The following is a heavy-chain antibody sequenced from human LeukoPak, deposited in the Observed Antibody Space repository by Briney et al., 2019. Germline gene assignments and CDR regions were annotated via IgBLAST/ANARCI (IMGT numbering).Heavy chain of an antibody. CDR3: ARDQDGYNYGPFDY. Sequence: PGRSLRLSCAASGFTFSSYGMHWVRQAPGKGLEWVAVIWYDGSNKYYADSVKGRFTISRDNSKNTLYLQMNSLRAEDTAVYYCARDQDGYNYGPFDYWGQGTLVTVSS. D-gene: IGHD5-24*01. CDR1: GFTFSSYG. CDR2: IWYDGSNK. V-gene: IGHV3-33*01. J-gene: IGHJ4*02.